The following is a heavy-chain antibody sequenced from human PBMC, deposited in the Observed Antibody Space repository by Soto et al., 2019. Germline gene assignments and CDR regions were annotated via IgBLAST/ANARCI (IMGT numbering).Heavy chain of an antibody. J-gene: IGHJ6*02. CDR3: AKVDSGSYYGYYYYGMDV. CDR2: ISDSGGST. Sequence: EVQLLESGGGLVQPGGSLRLSCAGSGLTFSSYAMSWVRQAPGKGLEWVSVISDSGGSTYYADSVKGRFTISRDNSKNTLYLQMNSLRAEDTAVYYCAKVDSGSYYGYYYYGMDVWGQGTAVTVSS. CDR1: GLTFSSYA. D-gene: IGHD1-26*01. V-gene: IGHV3-23*01.